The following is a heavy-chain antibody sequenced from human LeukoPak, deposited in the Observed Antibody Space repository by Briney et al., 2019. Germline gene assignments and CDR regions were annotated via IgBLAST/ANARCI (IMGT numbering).Heavy chain of an antibody. J-gene: IGHJ6*03. CDR3: ARGSDSPYYYYYMDV. Sequence: SETLSLTCTVSGGSISSGSYYWSWIRQPAGKGLEWIGRIYTSGSTNYNPSLKSRVTISVDTSKNQFSLKLSSVTAADTAVYYCARGSDSPYYYYYMDVWGKGTTATVSS. CDR1: GGSISSGSYY. CDR2: IYTSGST. D-gene: IGHD2-15*01. V-gene: IGHV4-61*02.